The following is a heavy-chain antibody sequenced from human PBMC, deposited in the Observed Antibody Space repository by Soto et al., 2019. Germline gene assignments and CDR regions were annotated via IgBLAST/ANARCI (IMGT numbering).Heavy chain of an antibody. V-gene: IGHV3-23*01. CDR2: ISGCGTSP. D-gene: IGHD2-2*01. CDR1: GFTFSNYG. J-gene: IGHJ5*01. CDR3: AKSGIVATMRTFSWFDS. Sequence: EVQLLESGGNLVQPGGSLRLSCAASGFTFSNYGMNWVRQAPGEGLEWGSAISGCGTSPHYADSVKGQFTIPRDNSKNTLYLQMNSLRADDTALYYCAKSGIVATMRTFSWFDSWGQGTLVTVSS.